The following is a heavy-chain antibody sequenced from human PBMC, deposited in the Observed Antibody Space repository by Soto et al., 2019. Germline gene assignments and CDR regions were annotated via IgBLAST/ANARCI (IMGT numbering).Heavy chain of an antibody. CDR2: ISYDGGNK. D-gene: IGHD3-3*01. J-gene: IGHJ6*02. CDR1: GFTFRSYG. CDR3: AKDYPYDLPSYGMDV. Sequence: PGGSLRLSCAASGFTFRSYGMHWVRQAPGKGLEWLAVISYDGGNKYLADSVKGRFTVSRDNSKNTLYLQMNSLRVDDTAVYYCAKDYPYDLPSYGMDVWGQGTTVTVSS. V-gene: IGHV3-30*18.